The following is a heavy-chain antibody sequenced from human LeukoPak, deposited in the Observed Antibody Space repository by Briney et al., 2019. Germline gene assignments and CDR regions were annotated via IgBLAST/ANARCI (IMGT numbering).Heavy chain of an antibody. CDR1: GFTVSNNY. D-gene: IGHD5-24*01. CDR3: ARDRSDGNYYMVV. V-gene: IGHV3-53*01. CDR2: IYGGGST. Sequence: GGSLRLSCAASGFTVSNNYMSWVSQAPGKGLEWVSVIYGGGSTSYADSVKGRFTISRDNSKSTLYLQMNSLRADDTAVYYCARDRSDGNYYMVVWGKGTTVIVSS. J-gene: IGHJ6*03.